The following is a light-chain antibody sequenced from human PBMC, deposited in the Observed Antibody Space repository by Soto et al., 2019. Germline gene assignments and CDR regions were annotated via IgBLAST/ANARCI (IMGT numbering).Light chain of an antibody. V-gene: IGKV1-6*01. CDR2: AAS. CDR3: LQDYNYPLT. J-gene: IGKJ4*01. Sequence: AIQMTQSPSSLSASVGDRVTITCRASQVISHYLGWYQQKPGKAPKLLLYAASSVQSGVPSRFSGSGSGTDFTLTISSLQPEDFATYYCLQDYNYPLTFGGGNKVEIK. CDR1: QVISHY.